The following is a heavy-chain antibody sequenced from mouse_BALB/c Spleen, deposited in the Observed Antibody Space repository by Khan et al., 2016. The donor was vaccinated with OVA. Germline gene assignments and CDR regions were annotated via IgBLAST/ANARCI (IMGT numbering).Heavy chain of an antibody. D-gene: IGHD2-1*01. V-gene: IGHV5-9-3*01. CDR3: VSVYFGYFDY. CDR2: ISSGGSLT. Sequence: EVELVESGGGLVKPGGSLKVSCAASGFTFSSYAMSWVRQTPEKRLEWVATISSGGSLTYYPDSVQGRFTISRDNVNNTLFLPMCSLRSEDTAMYYCVSVYFGYFDYWGQGTTLTVSS. J-gene: IGHJ2*01. CDR1: GFTFSSYA.